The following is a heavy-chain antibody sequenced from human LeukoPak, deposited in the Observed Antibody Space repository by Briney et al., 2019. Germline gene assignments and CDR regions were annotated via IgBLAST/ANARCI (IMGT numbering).Heavy chain of an antibody. D-gene: IGHD1-1*01. CDR2: VNEDGRAK. CDR1: GLTFSNYW. Sequence: GVSLRLSCVVSGLTFSNYWMIWVRQAPGKALESVAIVNEDGRAKYYLDSVEGRFTISRDNARNSLYLEMNSLRAEDTAVYYCARDYWRSIDHWGQGTLVTVSS. V-gene: IGHV3-7*01. CDR3: ARDYWRSIDH. J-gene: IGHJ4*02.